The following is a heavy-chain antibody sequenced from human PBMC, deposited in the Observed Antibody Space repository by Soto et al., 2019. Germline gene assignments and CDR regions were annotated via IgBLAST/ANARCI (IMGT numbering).Heavy chain of an antibody. Sequence: PSQTLSLTCAISGDSVSSNIAAWNWIRQSPSRGLEWLGRTYYRSRWYNEYAVSVKSRITINPDTSKNQFSLKLSSVTAADTAVYYCARHNGPLYVGYYYDMDVWGQGTTVTVSS. CDR2: TYYRSRWYN. CDR3: ARHNGPLYVGYYYDMDV. V-gene: IGHV6-1*01. J-gene: IGHJ6*02. CDR1: GDSVSSNIAA. D-gene: IGHD3-16*01.